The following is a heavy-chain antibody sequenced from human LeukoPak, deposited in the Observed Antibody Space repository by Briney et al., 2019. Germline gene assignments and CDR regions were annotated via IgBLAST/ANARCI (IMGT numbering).Heavy chain of an antibody. V-gene: IGHV1-69*13. D-gene: IGHD4-23*01. CDR3: AAETVLRWSTPYAFDI. CDR1: GYTFTSYG. J-gene: IGHJ3*02. Sequence: SVKVSCKASGYTFTSYGISWVRQAPGQGLEWMGGIIPIFGTANYAQKFQGRVTITADESTSTAYMELSSLRSEDTAVYYCAAETVLRWSTPYAFDIWGQGTMVTVSS. CDR2: IIPIFGTA.